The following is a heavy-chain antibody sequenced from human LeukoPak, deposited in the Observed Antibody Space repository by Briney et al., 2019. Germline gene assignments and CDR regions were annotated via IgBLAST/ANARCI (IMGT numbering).Heavy chain of an antibody. Sequence: PGGSLRLSCAASGFTFSSYAMHWVRQAPGKGLEWVAVISYDGSNKYYADSVKGRFTISRDNSKNTLYLQMNSQRAEDTAVYYCARALITMIVVVSDYWGQGTLVTVSS. CDR1: GFTFSSYA. CDR2: ISYDGSNK. V-gene: IGHV3-30-3*01. CDR3: ARALITMIVVVSDY. J-gene: IGHJ4*02. D-gene: IGHD3-22*01.